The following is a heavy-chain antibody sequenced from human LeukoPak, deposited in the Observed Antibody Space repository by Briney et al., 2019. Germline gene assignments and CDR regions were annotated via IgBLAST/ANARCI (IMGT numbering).Heavy chain of an antibody. V-gene: IGHV1-69*05. CDR1: GGTFSSYA. Sequence: PWASVKVSCKASGGTFSSYAISWVRQAPGQGLEWMGGIIPIFGTANYAQKFQGRVTITTDESTSTAYMELSSLRSEDTAVYYCARERRPARELPPRAYYYYMDVWGKGTTVTVSS. J-gene: IGHJ6*03. D-gene: IGHD1-26*01. CDR3: ARERRPARELPPRAYYYYMDV. CDR2: IIPIFGTA.